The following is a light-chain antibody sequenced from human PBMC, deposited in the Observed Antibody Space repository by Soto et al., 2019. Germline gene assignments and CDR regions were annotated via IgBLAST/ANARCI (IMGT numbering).Light chain of an antibody. CDR1: SSDVGNYNF. CDR2: EVT. V-gene: IGLV2-23*02. Sequence: QSVLTQPASVSGSPGQSITISCTGTSSDVGNYNFVSWYQQHPGKAPKLMIYEVTKRPSGVSNRFSGSKSGNTASLTISGLQAEDEADYYCCSYAGSSTMVFGGGTKVTVL. CDR3: CSYAGSSTMV. J-gene: IGLJ2*01.